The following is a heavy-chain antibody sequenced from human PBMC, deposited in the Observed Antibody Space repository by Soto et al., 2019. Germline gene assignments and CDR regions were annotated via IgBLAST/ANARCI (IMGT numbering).Heavy chain of an antibody. Sequence: DGSLRLSCAASGFTFSSYAMSWVRQAPGKGLEWVSAISGSGGSTYYADSVKGRFTISRDNSKNTLYLQMNSLRAEDTAVYYCAKDRLLWFGGNWFDPWGQGTLVTVSS. CDR2: ISGSGGST. D-gene: IGHD3-10*01. CDR1: GFTFSSYA. V-gene: IGHV3-23*01. J-gene: IGHJ5*02. CDR3: AKDRLLWFGGNWFDP.